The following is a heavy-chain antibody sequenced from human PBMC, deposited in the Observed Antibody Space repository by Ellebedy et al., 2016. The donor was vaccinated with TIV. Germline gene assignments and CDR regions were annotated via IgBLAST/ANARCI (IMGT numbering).Heavy chain of an antibody. J-gene: IGHJ4*02. V-gene: IGHV3-74*01. Sequence: GESLKISCAASGFTFSSYWMHWVRQAPGKGLVWVSRINSDGSSTSYADSVKGRFTISRDNAKNTLYLQMNSLRAEDTAVYYCATSPDTSLDYWGQGTLVTVSS. CDR1: GFTFSSYW. CDR3: ATSPDTSLDY. CDR2: INSDGSST. D-gene: IGHD3-16*01.